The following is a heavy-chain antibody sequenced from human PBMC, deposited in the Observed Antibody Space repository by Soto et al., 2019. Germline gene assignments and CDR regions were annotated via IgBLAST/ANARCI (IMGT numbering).Heavy chain of an antibody. V-gene: IGHV1-2*02. D-gene: IGHD3-10*01. J-gene: IGHJ6*02. CDR3: ARNMDYFYGPGSGNGHGV. CDR1: GYTFTAYY. Sequence: QVQLVQSGAEVKEPGDSVRVSCEASGYTFTAYYIHWVRQVPGQGLEWMGWINTKFGDTTYAQDFQGRFTMTRDMSSSTVYMELSRLTSDDTAIYYCARNMDYFYGPGSGNGHGVWGQGTTVTVFS. CDR2: INTKFGDT.